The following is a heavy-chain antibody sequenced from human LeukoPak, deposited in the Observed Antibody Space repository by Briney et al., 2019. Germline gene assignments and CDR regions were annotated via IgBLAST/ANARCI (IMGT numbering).Heavy chain of an antibody. V-gene: IGHV1-18*04. J-gene: IGHJ4*02. CDR1: GYTFTSYG. CDR3: ARDRTMVRGVIPVY. D-gene: IGHD3-10*01. Sequence: ASVKVSCTASGYTFTSYGISWVRQAPGQGLEWMGWISAYNGNTNYAQKLQGRVTMTTDTSTSTAYMELRSLRSDDTAVYYCARDRTMVRGVIPVYWGQGTLVTVSS. CDR2: ISAYNGNT.